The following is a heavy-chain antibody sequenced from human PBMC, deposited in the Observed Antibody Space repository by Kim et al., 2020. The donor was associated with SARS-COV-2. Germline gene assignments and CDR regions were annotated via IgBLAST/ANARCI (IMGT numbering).Heavy chain of an antibody. D-gene: IGHD6-13*01. Sequence: GGSLRLSCSASGFTFSSYAMHWVRQAPGKGLEYVSAISSNGGSTYYADSVKGRFTISRDNSKNTLYLQMSSLRAEDTAVYYCVKAVRDSSRIFDYWGQGTLVTVSS. J-gene: IGHJ4*02. CDR1: GFTFSSYA. V-gene: IGHV3-64D*09. CDR2: ISSNGGST. CDR3: VKAVRDSSRIFDY.